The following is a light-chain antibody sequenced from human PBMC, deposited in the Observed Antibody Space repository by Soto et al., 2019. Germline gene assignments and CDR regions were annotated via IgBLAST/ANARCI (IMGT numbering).Light chain of an antibody. CDR2: DVG. V-gene: IGLV2-11*01. Sequence: QSVLTQPRSVSGSPGQSVTISCTGTSSDVGGYNYVSWYQQHPGKAPKLMIYDVGKRPSGVPDRFSGSKSGNTASLTISGLQAQDEADYYCCSYAGSYTYVFGTGTKVAVL. CDR3: CSYAGSYTYV. CDR1: SSDVGGYNY. J-gene: IGLJ1*01.